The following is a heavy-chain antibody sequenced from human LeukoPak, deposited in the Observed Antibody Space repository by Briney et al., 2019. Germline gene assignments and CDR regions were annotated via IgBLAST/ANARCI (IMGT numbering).Heavy chain of an antibody. Sequence: GASVKVSCMSSGYTFTNLYMHWLRQAPGQGLEWMGLTNPSGSRTWFSEKFQGRIILTRDMSTSTDYMELSSLRSEDTAVYFCAGDNSIDDRGWWFDPWGQGTLVTVSS. CDR3: AGDNSIDDRGWWFDP. CDR2: TNPSGSRT. CDR1: GYTFTNLY. D-gene: IGHD4-23*01. J-gene: IGHJ5*01. V-gene: IGHV1-46*01.